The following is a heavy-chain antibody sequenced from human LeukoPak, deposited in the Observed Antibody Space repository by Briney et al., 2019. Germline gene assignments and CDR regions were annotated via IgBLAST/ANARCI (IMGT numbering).Heavy chain of an antibody. Sequence: GGSLRLSCAASGFSFDDYGMSWVRQAPGKGLEWVSGINWNGGSTGYADSVKGRFAISRDNSNNALYLQMNSLSGEDTAVYHCAREGYDGAGSYYTHWGQGTLVSVSS. J-gene: IGHJ4*02. V-gene: IGHV3-20*01. CDR1: GFSFDDYG. D-gene: IGHD3-10*01. CDR2: INWNGGST. CDR3: AREGYDGAGSYYTH.